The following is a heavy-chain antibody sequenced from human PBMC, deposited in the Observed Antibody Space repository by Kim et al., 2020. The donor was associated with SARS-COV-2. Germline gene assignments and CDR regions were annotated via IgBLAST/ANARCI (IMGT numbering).Heavy chain of an antibody. V-gene: IGHV3-23*01. CDR3: ARGLGCPNY. CDR2: IGPNEATR. Sequence: GGSLRLSCVVSGFNFGSFYMTWVRQALGKGLDWVSSIGPNEATRFYADSVKGRFTISRDNSEKTLYLQMNSLRDEDTALYYCARGLGCPNYWGPGTLVTVSS. J-gene: IGHJ4*02. CDR1: GFNFGSFY. D-gene: IGHD7-27*01.